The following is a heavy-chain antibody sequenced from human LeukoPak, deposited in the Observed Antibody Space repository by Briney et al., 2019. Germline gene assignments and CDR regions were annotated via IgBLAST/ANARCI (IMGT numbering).Heavy chain of an antibody. CDR2: ISAYNGNT. CDR3: ARFGGVISPYYYYYGMDV. D-gene: IGHD3-16*02. V-gene: IGHV1-18*01. Sequence: ASVKVSCKASGYTFTSYGISWVRQAPGQGLEWMGWISAYNGNTNYAQKLQGRVTMTTDTSTSTAYMELRSLRSDDTAVYYCARFGGVISPYYYYYGMDVWGQGTTVTVSS. CDR1: GYTFTSYG. J-gene: IGHJ6*02.